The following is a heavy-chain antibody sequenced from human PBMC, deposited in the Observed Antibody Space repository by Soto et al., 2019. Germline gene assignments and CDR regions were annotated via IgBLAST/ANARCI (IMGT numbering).Heavy chain of an antibody. CDR3: ARVPTFNYYGSGIDDY. J-gene: IGHJ4*02. CDR1: GYTFTSYA. CDR2: INAGNGNT. V-gene: IGHV1-3*01. Sequence: QVQLVQSGAEVKKPGASVKVSCKASGYTFTSYAMHWVRQAPGQRLEWMGWINAGNGNTKYSQKFQGRVTITRDTSASTAYMELSSLRSEDTAVYYCARVPTFNYYGSGIDDYWGQGTLVTVSS. D-gene: IGHD3-10*01.